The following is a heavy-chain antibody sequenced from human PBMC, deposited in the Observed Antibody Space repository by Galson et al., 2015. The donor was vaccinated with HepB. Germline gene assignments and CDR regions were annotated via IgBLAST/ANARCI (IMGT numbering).Heavy chain of an antibody. J-gene: IGHJ6*02. CDR1: GFLFGTHA. D-gene: IGHD3-16*01. CDR2: ITYDGDRK. Sequence: SLRLSCAASGFLFGTHAMHWVRQAPGLGLEWVATITYDGDRKFYADSVRGRFIISRDNSRNTVYVEMNSLRGDDTAMYYCARDRGGRVPHAMDVWGQGTTVIVSS. V-gene: IGHV3-30-3*01. CDR3: ARDRGGRVPHAMDV.